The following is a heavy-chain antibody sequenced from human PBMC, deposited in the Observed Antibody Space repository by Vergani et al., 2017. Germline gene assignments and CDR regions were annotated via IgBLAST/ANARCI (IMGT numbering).Heavy chain of an antibody. V-gene: IGHV4-59*01. J-gene: IGHJ4*02. D-gene: IGHD3-22*01. CDR3: ARRYYDSSGYCLFDY. CDR1: GGSISSYY. Sequence: QVQLQESGPGLVKPSETLSLTCTVSGGSISSYYWSWIRQPPGKGLEWIGYIYYSGSTNYNPSLKSRVTISVDTSKNQFSLKLSSVTAADTAVYYCARRYYDSSGYCLFDYWGQGTLVTVSS. CDR2: IYYSGST.